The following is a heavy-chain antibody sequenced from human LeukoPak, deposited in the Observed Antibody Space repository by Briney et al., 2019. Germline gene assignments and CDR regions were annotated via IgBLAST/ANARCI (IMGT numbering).Heavy chain of an antibody. Sequence: PSETLSLTCTVSGCSLSRNYHCGWLRHPPGKGVEWFGSFDNSGATHYSPSLQSRVTISEDSSKDQFSLKLTSVSAADTAVYYCARLSDYGNLGFYYYMDVWGEGTTVTVSS. CDR2: FDNSGAT. CDR1: GCSLSRNYH. J-gene: IGHJ6*03. D-gene: IGHD4-11*01. V-gene: IGHV4-39*01. CDR3: ARLSDYGNLGFYYYMDV.